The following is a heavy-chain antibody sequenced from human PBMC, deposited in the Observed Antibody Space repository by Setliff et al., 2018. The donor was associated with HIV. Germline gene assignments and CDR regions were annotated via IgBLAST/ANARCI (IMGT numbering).Heavy chain of an antibody. Sequence: PSETLSLTCTVSRDSIRNGAYYWGWIRQPPGKGLEWIGSIYHNGITYYNPSLWSRVAISVDTPKNEFSLKLNSMTAADTAVYYCANYIIGAGGRGNWGQGILVTVS. V-gene: IGHV4-38-2*02. CDR3: ANYIIGAGGRGN. CDR1: RDSIRNGAYY. J-gene: IGHJ4*02. CDR2: IYHNGIT. D-gene: IGHD1-26*01.